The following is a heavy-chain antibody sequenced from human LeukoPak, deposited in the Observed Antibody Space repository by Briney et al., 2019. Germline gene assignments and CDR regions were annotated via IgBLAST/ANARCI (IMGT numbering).Heavy chain of an antibody. CDR2: IYYSGST. CDR3: ARDSGSWNY. D-gene: IGHD6-13*01. V-gene: IGHV4-59*01. Sequence: SETLSLTCTVSGGSLSSYYWSWIRQPPGKGLEWIGYIYYSGSTNYNPSLKSRVTISVDTSKNQFSLKLSSVTAADTAVYYCARDSGSWNYWGQGTLVTVSS. J-gene: IGHJ4*02. CDR1: GGSLSSYY.